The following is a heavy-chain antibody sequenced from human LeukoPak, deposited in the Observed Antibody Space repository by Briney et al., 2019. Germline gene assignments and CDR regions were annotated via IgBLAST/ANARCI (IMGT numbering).Heavy chain of an antibody. CDR1: GGSISSSSYY. CDR3: ARDEIDDAFDI. Sequence: SETLSLTCTVSGGSISSSSYYWGWIRQPPGKGLEWIGSIYYSGSTYYNPSLKSRVTISVDTSKNQFSLKLSSVTAADTAVYYCARDEIDDAFDIWGQGTMVTVSS. V-gene: IGHV4-39*07. CDR2: IYYSGST. J-gene: IGHJ3*02.